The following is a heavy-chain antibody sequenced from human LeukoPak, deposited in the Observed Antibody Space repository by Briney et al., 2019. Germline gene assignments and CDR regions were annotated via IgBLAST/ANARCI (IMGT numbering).Heavy chain of an antibody. CDR3: ASRPIAVAAYDP. J-gene: IGHJ5*02. CDR2: IYYSGST. CDR1: GGSIGSTNYY. V-gene: IGHV4-39*01. D-gene: IGHD6-19*01. Sequence: SETLSLTCTVSGGSIGSTNYYWGWIRQPPGKGLEWIGSIYYSGSTYYNPSLKSRVTISVDTSKNQISLKLSSVTAADTAVYYCASRPIAVAAYDPWSQGTLVTVSS.